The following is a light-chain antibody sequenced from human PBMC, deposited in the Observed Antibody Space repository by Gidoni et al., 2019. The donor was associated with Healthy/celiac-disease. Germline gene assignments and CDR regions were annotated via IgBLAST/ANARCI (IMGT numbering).Light chain of an antibody. CDR1: QSISSY. Sequence: DIQMTQSPSSLSASVGDRVTITCRASQSISSYLNWYQQKPGKAPKLLIYAASSLQSGVPSRFSGSGSGTDFTLTISSLQPEDFATYYCQQSYSTPLXGXGTKVEIK. V-gene: IGKV1-39*01. J-gene: IGKJ1*01. CDR3: QQSYSTPL. CDR2: AAS.